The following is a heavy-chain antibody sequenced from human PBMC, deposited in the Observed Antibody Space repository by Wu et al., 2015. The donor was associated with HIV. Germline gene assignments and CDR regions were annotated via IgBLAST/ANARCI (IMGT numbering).Heavy chain of an antibody. V-gene: IGHV1-2*02. D-gene: IGHD5-12*01. CDR3: ARDLDLMYSGYGLVDY. CDR2: INPNSGGT. J-gene: IGHJ4*02. CDR1: GYTFTGYY. Sequence: QVQLVQSGAEVKKPGASVKVSCKASGYTFTGYYMHWVRQAPGQGLEWMGWINPNSGGTNYAQKFQGRVTMTRDTSISTAYMELSRLRSDDTAVYYCARDLDLMYSGYGLVDYWGQGTLVTVSS.